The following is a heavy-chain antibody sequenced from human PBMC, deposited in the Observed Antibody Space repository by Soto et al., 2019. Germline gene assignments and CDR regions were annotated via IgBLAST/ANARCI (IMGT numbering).Heavy chain of an antibody. Sequence: QVQLQESGPGLVKPSGTLSLTCAVSGDAISSSNWWSWVRQPPGKGLEWIGEIYHNGNTNYNPSLKSRVTMSLDKSKNQFSLKLSSVTAADTAVYYCARNGLYTAAAHWAFDYWGQGTLVTVSS. CDR1: GDAISSSNW. D-gene: IGHD6-13*01. J-gene: IGHJ4*02. CDR2: IYHNGNT. CDR3: ARNGLYTAAAHWAFDY. V-gene: IGHV4-4*02.